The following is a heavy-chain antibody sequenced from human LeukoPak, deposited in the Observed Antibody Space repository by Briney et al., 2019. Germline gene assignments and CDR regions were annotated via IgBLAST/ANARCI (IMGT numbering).Heavy chain of an antibody. Sequence: GGSLRLSCTASGFTFGDYAMGWFRQAPGKGLEWVGFIRSKAYGGTTEYAASVKGRFTISRDDSKSIAYLQMNSLKTEDTAVYYCTRDQGYSYGLVDYWGQGTLVTVSS. J-gene: IGHJ4*02. CDR3: TRDQGYSYGLVDY. D-gene: IGHD5-18*01. CDR2: IRSKAYGGTT. CDR1: GFTFGDYA. V-gene: IGHV3-49*03.